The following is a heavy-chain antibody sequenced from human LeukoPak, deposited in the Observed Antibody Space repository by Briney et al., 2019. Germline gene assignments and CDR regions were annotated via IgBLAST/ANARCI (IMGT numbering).Heavy chain of an antibody. V-gene: IGHV4-39*07. Sequence: SETLSLTCTVSGGSISSSSYYWGWIRQPPGKGLEGIGSIYYSGSTYYNPSLKSRVTISVDTSKNQFSLKLSSVTAADTAVYYCARDYWSPESNWGQGTLVTVSS. CDR1: GGSISSSSYY. CDR2: IYYSGST. J-gene: IGHJ4*02. D-gene: IGHD2-15*01. CDR3: ARDYWSPESN.